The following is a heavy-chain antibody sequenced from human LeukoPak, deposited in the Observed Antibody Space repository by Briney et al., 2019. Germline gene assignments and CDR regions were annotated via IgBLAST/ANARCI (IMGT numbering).Heavy chain of an antibody. V-gene: IGHV3-66*01. D-gene: IGHD6-13*01. Sequence: GGSLRLSCAASGFTVSSRYMSWVRQTPGKGLEWVSVIYSDGRTYYADSVKGRFTISRDNSKNTLYLQMNSLRAEDTAVYYCARAAAGPVGYYMDVWGKGTTVTVSS. J-gene: IGHJ6*03. CDR3: ARAAAGPVGYYMDV. CDR2: IYSDGRT. CDR1: GFTVSSRY.